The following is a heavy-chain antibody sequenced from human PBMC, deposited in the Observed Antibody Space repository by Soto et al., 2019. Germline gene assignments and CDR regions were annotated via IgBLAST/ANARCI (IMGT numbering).Heavy chain of an antibody. CDR3: ARRKQLGPHDPELQNYYYYGMDV. J-gene: IGHJ6*02. V-gene: IGHV5-51*01. CDR1: GYSFTSYW. CDR2: IYPGDSDT. Sequence: PGESLKISCKGSGYSFTSYWIGWVRQMPGKGLEWMGIIYPGDSDTRYSPSFQGQVTISADKSISTAYLQWSSLKASDTAMYYCARRKQLGPHDPELQNYYYYGMDVWGQGTTVTVSS. D-gene: IGHD6-6*01.